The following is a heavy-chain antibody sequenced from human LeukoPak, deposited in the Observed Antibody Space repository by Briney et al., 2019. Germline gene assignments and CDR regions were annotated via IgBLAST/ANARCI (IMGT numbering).Heavy chain of an antibody. V-gene: IGHV3-9*01. Sequence: GRSLRLSCAASGFTFDDYAMHWVRQAPGKGLEWVSGISWNSGSIGYADSVKGRFTISRDNSKNTLYLQMNSLRAEDTAVYYCAKYLTGYYREPFDIWGQGTMVTVSS. J-gene: IGHJ3*02. CDR1: GFTFDDYA. CDR3: AKYLTGYYREPFDI. D-gene: IGHD3-9*01. CDR2: ISWNSGSI.